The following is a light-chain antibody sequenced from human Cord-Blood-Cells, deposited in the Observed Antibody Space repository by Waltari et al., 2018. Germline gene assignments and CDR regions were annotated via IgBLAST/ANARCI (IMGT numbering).Light chain of an antibody. J-gene: IGKJ4*01. CDR3: QQSYSTPLN. CDR1: QSFSSN. Sequence: DIQMTQSPSSLSASVGDRVTITCRASQSFSSNLNCYQQKPGKAPKLLIYAASSLQSGVPSRFSGSGSGTDFTLTISSLQPEDFATYYCQQSYSTPLNFGGGTKVEI. CDR2: AAS. V-gene: IGKV1-39*01.